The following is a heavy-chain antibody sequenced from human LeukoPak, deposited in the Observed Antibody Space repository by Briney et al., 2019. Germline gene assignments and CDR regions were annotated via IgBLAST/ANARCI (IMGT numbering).Heavy chain of an antibody. D-gene: IGHD2-15*01. CDR3: ARDLPARGFFDY. CDR2: IYTSGST. CDR1: GGSISSGSYY. V-gene: IGHV4-61*02. Sequence: PSQTLSLTCTVSGGSISSGSYYWSWIRQPAGKGLEWIGRIYTSGSTNYNPSLKSRVTISVDTSKNQFSLKLSSVTAADTAVYYCARDLPARGFFDYGGQGTLVTVSS. J-gene: IGHJ4*02.